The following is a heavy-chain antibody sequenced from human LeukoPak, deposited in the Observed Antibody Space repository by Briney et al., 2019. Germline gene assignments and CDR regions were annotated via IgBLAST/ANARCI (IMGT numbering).Heavy chain of an antibody. D-gene: IGHD7-27*01. CDR3: ARLLGY. J-gene: IGHJ4*02. Sequence: SETLSLTCAVSGYSISSGYYWGWIRQPAGKGLEWIGSIYHSGSTYYNPSLKSRVTISVDTSKNQFSLKLSSVTAADTAVYYCARLLGYWGQGTLVTVFS. CDR2: IYHSGST. CDR1: GYSISSGYY. V-gene: IGHV4-38-2*01.